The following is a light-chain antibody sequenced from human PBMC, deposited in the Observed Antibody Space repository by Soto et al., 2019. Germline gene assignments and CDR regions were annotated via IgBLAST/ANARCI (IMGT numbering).Light chain of an antibody. CDR1: SSDVGGYNY. J-gene: IGLJ3*02. Sequence: QSVLTQPASVSGSPGQSITISCTGTSSDVGGYNYVSWYQHHPGKAPKVIIYEVSNRPSGVSNRFSGSKSGDTASLTISGLQADDEAEYYCSSFTNTITLEVFGGGTKLTVL. CDR2: EVS. V-gene: IGLV2-14*01. CDR3: SSFTNTITLEV.